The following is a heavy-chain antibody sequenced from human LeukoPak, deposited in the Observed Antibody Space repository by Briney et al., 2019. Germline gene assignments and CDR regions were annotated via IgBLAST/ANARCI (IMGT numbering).Heavy chain of an antibody. V-gene: IGHV4-59*08. CDR2: IYYSGNT. D-gene: IGHD3-22*01. Sequence: NLSETLSLACTVSGGSISSYCWSWIRQSPGKGLEWLGYIYYSGNTNYNPSLKSRVTISVDTSKNHFSLKLGSVTAADTAVYFCARAYYYDSNAPYYFDYWGQGILVTVSS. J-gene: IGHJ4*02. CDR3: ARAYYYDSNAPYYFDY. CDR1: GGSISSYC.